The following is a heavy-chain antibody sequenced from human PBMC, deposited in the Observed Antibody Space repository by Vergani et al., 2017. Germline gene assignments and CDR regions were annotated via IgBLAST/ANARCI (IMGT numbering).Heavy chain of an antibody. Sequence: EVQLVESGGGLVQPGGSLKLSCAASGFTFSGSAMHWVRQASGKGLEWVGRIRSKANSYATAYAASVKGRFTIARDDSKNTAYLQMNSLKTEDTAVYYCTRNSTFQHWGQGTLVTVSS. CDR1: GFTFSGSA. J-gene: IGHJ1*01. V-gene: IGHV3-73*02. D-gene: IGHD2/OR15-2a*01. CDR3: TRNSTFQH. CDR2: IRSKANSYAT.